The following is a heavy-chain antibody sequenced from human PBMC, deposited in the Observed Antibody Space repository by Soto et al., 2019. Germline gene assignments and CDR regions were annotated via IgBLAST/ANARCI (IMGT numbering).Heavy chain of an antibody. CDR1: GGTFSSYA. CDR3: ARDSRGYGYTELLYYYHGMDV. Sequence: QVQLVQSGAEVKKPGSSVKVSCKASGGTFSSYAISWVRQAPGQGLEWMGGIIPIFGTANYAQKFQGRVTITADESTSTADMELSSVRSEDTAVYYCARDSRGYGYTELLYYYHGMDVWGQATTVTVSS. V-gene: IGHV1-69*01. J-gene: IGHJ6*02. D-gene: IGHD5-18*01. CDR2: IIPIFGTA.